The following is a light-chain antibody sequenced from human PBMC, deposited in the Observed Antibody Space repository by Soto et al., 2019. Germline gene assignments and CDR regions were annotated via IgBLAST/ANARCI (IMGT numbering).Light chain of an antibody. CDR3: QQYGNSPLT. V-gene: IGKV3-20*01. J-gene: IGKJ4*01. CDR2: GAS. Sequence: EIVLTHSPGTLSLSPGERITLSCRASQSVSSSSLAWYQQRPGQAPRLLISGASSRATGIPDRFSGSGSGTDFTLTISRLEPEDFAVYYCQQYGNSPLTFGGGTKVDIK. CDR1: QSVSSSS.